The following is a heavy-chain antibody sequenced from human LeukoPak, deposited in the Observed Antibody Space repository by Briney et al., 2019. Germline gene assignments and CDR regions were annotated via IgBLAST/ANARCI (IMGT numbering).Heavy chain of an antibody. CDR1: GFTFSSYA. D-gene: IGHD6-13*01. Sequence: GGSLRLSCAASGFTFSSYAMSWVRQAPGKGLEWVSAISGSGGSTYYADSVKGRFTISRDNSKNTLYLQMSSLRAEDTAVYYCAKDRVVAAAGTLNWFDPWGQGTLVTVSS. CDR3: AKDRVVAAAGTLNWFDP. J-gene: IGHJ5*02. V-gene: IGHV3-23*01. CDR2: ISGSGGST.